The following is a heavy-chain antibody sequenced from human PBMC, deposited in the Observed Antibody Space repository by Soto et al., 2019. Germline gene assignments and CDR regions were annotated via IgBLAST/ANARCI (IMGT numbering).Heavy chain of an antibody. Sequence: SETLSLTCTVSGGSISSGGYYWSWIRQHPGKGLEWIGYIYYSGSTYYNPSLKSRVTISVDTSKNQFSLKLSSVTAADTAVYYCARDRSAGITMVRGVIDYWGQGTLVTVSS. J-gene: IGHJ4*02. D-gene: IGHD3-10*01. CDR2: IYYSGST. V-gene: IGHV4-31*03. CDR3: ARDRSAGITMVRGVIDY. CDR1: GGSISSGGYY.